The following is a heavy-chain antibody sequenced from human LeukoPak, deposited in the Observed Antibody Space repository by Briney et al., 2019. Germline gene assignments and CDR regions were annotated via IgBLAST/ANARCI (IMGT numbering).Heavy chain of an antibody. V-gene: IGHV3-30*18. CDR1: GFTFSSYA. D-gene: IGHD2-15*01. CDR3: AKVRVLQQLSYYFDY. CDR2: ISYDGSNK. J-gene: IGHJ4*02. Sequence: PGGSLRLSCAASGFTFSSYAIHWVRQAPGKGLEWVAVISYDGSNKYYADSVKGRFTISRDNSKNTLYLQMNSLRDEDTAVYYCAKVRVLQQLSYYFDYWGQGTLVTVSS.